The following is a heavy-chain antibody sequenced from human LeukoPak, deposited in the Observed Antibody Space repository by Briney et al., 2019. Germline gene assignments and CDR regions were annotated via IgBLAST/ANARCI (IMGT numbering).Heavy chain of an antibody. CDR2: LNPSGGST. J-gene: IGHJ3*02. CDR1: GSTFTSYY. D-gene: IGHD2-2*01. CDR3: ARYCSSTSCYLSGYAFDI. V-gene: IGHV1-46*01. Sequence: ASVKVSGRASGSTFTSYYMPGVRRDPGQGLQGMTILNPSGGSTSYAQKFQGRVTMTRDTSTSTAYMELSSLRSEDTAVYYCARYCSSTSCYLSGYAFDIWGQGTMVTVSS.